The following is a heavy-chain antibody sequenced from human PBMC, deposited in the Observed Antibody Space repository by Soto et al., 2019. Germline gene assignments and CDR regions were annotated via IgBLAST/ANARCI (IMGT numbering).Heavy chain of an antibody. CDR2: IIPIFGTA. D-gene: IGHD5-18*01. V-gene: IGHV1-69*13. CDR3: AIKGGYSYGNWFDP. CDR1: GGTFSSYA. J-gene: IGHJ5*02. Sequence: GASVKVSCKASGGTFSSYAISWVRQAPGQGLEWMGGIIPIFGTANYAQKFQGSVTITADESTSTAYMELSSLRSEDTAVYYCAIKGGYSYGNWFDPWGQGTLVTVSS.